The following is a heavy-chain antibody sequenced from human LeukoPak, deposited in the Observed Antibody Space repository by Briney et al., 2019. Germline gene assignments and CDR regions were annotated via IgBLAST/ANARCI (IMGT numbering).Heavy chain of an antibody. Sequence: GGSLRLSCAASGFTFSSNPMTWVRQAPGKGLEWVSAISGSGGRTYYADSVKGRFTISRDNSKNTLYLQMNSLRAEDTAVYYCARGRSYYIDYWGQGTLVTVSS. D-gene: IGHD1-26*01. CDR1: GFTFSSNP. V-gene: IGHV3-23*01. J-gene: IGHJ4*02. CDR2: ISGSGGRT. CDR3: ARGRSYYIDY.